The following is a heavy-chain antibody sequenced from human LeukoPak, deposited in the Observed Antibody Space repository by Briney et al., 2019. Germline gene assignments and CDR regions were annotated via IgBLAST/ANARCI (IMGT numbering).Heavy chain of an antibody. CDR3: ARGTGY. V-gene: IGHV4-31*03. J-gene: IGHJ4*02. CDR1: GVSFSNDGYY. CDR2: IHYSGTT. D-gene: IGHD1-14*01. Sequence: SQTLSLTCTVSGVSFSNDGYYWSWTRQHPGKGLEWIGCIHYSGTTYYNPSLKSRVTISIDTAKNQFSLKLTSVTVADMAVYYCARGTGYWGQGTLVSVSS.